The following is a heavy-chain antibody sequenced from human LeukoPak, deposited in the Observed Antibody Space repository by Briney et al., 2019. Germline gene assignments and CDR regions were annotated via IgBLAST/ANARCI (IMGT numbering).Heavy chain of an antibody. CDR3: ARAYSSSWYESGAFDI. Sequence: GASVKVSCKASGYTFTSYDINWVRQATGQGLECMGIINPSGGSTSYAQKFQGRVTMTRDMSTSTVYMELSSLRSEDTAVYYCARAYSSSWYESGAFDIWGQGTMVTVSS. CDR1: GYTFTSYD. J-gene: IGHJ3*02. CDR2: INPSGGST. D-gene: IGHD6-13*01. V-gene: IGHV1-46*01.